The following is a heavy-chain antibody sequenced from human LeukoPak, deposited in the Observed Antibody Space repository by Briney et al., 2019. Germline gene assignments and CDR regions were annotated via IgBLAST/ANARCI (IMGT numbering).Heavy chain of an antibody. Sequence: SETLSLTCTVSGDSINSGSYYWSWIRRPAGKGLEWIGRIYSSGRTNYNPSLKSRVTISIDTSKNQFSLRLSSVTAADTAVYYCARDLGGRYSSENWFDPWGQGTLVTVSS. CDR3: ARDLGGRYSSENWFDP. CDR2: IYSSGRT. V-gene: IGHV4-61*02. CDR1: GDSINSGSYY. J-gene: IGHJ5*02. D-gene: IGHD1-26*01.